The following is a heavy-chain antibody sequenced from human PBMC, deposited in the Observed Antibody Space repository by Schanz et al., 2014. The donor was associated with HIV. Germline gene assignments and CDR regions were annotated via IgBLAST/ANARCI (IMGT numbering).Heavy chain of an antibody. CDR2: ISSSSTYI. V-gene: IGHV3-21*01. Sequence: VQLVESGGGVVQPGRSLRLSCAASGFTFSSYGMHWVRQAPGKGLEWVSSISSSSTYIYYADSVKGRFTISRDNAKKSLYLQMNSLRAEDTAVYYCAGDDSSGYLYAFDIWGQGTMVTVSS. D-gene: IGHD3-22*01. CDR1: GFTFSSYG. CDR3: AGDDSSGYLYAFDI. J-gene: IGHJ3*02.